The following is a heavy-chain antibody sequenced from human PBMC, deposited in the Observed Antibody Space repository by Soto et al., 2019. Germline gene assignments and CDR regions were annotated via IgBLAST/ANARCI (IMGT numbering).Heavy chain of an antibody. D-gene: IGHD3-16*01. CDR2: ISSSSSYI. Sequence: VGSLRLSCTSSLFTFSSYSMNLVLQAPGKGLEWVSSISSSSSYIYYADSVKGRFTISRDNAKNSLYLQMNSLRAEDTAVYYCARDYGILGMDVWGKGTTVTVSS. CDR1: LFTFSSYS. J-gene: IGHJ6*03. CDR3: ARDYGILGMDV. V-gene: IGHV3-21*01.